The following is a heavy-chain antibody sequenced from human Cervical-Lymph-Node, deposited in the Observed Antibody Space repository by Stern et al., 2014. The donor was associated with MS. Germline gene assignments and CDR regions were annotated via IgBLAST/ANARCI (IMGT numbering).Heavy chain of an antibody. J-gene: IGHJ4*02. CDR3: ARVEESSWYTFDY. CDR2: ISYFGIP. D-gene: IGHD6-13*01. Sequence: QLQLQESGPGLVKPSETLALTCTDSGDSVTSGSHSWSWIRQPPGKGLEWVGYISYFGIPNYNPSLKSRVTISLDTSKNQFSLKLSSVTAADTAVFYCARVEESSWYTFDYWGQGTLVTVSS. V-gene: IGHV4-61*01. CDR1: GDSVTSGSHS.